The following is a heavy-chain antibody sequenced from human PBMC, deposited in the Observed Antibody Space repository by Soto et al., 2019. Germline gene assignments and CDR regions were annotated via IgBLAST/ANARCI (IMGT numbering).Heavy chain of an antibody. CDR3: ARSEGRY. J-gene: IGHJ4*02. V-gene: IGHV4-59*01. CDR1: GGSISSYY. Sequence: SETLSLTCTVSGGSISSYYWSWIRQPPGKGLEWIGYIYYSGSTNYSPSLKSRVTISVDTSKNQFSLKLSSVTAADTAVYYCARSEGRYWGQGTLVTVSS. CDR2: IYYSGST.